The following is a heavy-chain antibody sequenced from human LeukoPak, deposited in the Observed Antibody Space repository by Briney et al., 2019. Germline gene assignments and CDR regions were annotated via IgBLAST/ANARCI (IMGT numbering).Heavy chain of an antibody. V-gene: IGHV1-24*01. CDR1: GYTLTELS. D-gene: IGHD1-7*01. J-gene: IGHJ6*03. CDR3: ARERTEGITGTTGYYYYYMDV. CDR2: FDPEDGET. Sequence: ASVTFSCKVSGYTLTELSMHWVRQAPGKGLEWMGGFDPEDGETIYAQKFQGRVTMTEDTSTDTAYMELSRLRSDDTAVYYCARERTEGITGTTGYYYYYMDVWGKGTTVTGSS.